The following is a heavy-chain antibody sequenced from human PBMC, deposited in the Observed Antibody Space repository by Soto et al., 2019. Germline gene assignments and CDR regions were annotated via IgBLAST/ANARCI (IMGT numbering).Heavy chain of an antibody. D-gene: IGHD5-18*01. Sequence: EVQLVESGGGLVKPGGSLRLSCAASGFTFSIYTMNWVRQAPGKGLEWVSSIGTSSNYIYYADSVKGRFTISRDTAKNSLYLQMTGLRADDTAVYYCARDTAMVYWGQGTLVTVSS. CDR3: ARDTAMVY. CDR1: GFTFSIYT. CDR2: IGTSSNYI. J-gene: IGHJ4*02. V-gene: IGHV3-21*01.